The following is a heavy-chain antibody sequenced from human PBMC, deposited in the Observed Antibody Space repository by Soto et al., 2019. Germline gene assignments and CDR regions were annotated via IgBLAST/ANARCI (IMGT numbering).Heavy chain of an antibody. CDR3: AAESAYGGNPLAFLY. V-gene: IGHV1-69*01. CDR2: IIPFFNTP. Sequence: QVQLVQSGAEVKRPGSSVRVSCKASEDTFSSYAISLVRQAPGQGLDWMGGIIPFFNTPNYAKKFQGRVTITADESTSTAYMELSSLRSEDTAIYYCAAESAYGGNPLAFLYWGQGTLVTVSS. CDR1: EDTFSSYA. J-gene: IGHJ4*02. D-gene: IGHD1-26*01.